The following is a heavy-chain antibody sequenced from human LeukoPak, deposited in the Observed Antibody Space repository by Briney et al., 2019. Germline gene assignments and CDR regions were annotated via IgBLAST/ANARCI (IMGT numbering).Heavy chain of an antibody. D-gene: IGHD3-9*01. CDR3: ARGGAGLRYFDWLLYY. CDR1: GGTFGSYA. J-gene: IGHJ4*02. V-gene: IGHV1-69*13. CDR2: IIPIFGTA. Sequence: ASVKVSCKASGGTFGSYAISWVGQAPGQGLEWMGGIIPIFGTANYAQKFQGRVTITADESTSTAYMELSSLRSEDTAVYYCARGGAGLRYFDWLLYYWGQGTLVTVSS.